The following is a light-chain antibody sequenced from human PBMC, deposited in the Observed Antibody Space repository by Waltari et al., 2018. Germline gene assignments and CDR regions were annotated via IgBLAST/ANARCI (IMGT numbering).Light chain of an antibody. J-gene: IGKJ4*01. CDR2: AAS. CDR3: QELNTYPQSLT. CDR1: QGISSY. V-gene: IGKV1-9*01. Sequence: DIKLTQSPSFLSASIGARVTITCLASQGISSYLAWYQQKPGKAPKLLIYAASTLQSGVPSRFSGSGSGTEFTLTISSLQPEDFATYYCQELNTYPQSLTFGGGTKVEI.